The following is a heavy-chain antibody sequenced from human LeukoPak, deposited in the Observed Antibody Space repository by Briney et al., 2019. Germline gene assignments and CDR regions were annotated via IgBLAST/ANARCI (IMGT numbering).Heavy chain of an antibody. CDR2: ISSSSSYI. CDR1: GFTSSTYR. V-gene: IGHV3-21*01. Sequence: PGGSLRLSCVGTGFTSSTYRMNWVRQAPGKGLEWVSSISSSSSYIYYADSVKGRITISRDDAKNSLYLQMNSMRVEDTAVYYCARDKDVYFDYWGQGTLVTVSS. CDR3: ARDKDVYFDY. J-gene: IGHJ4*02.